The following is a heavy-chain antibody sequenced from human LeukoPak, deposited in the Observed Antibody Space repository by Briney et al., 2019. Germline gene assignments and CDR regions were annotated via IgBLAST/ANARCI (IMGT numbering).Heavy chain of an antibody. CDR2: IYYSGST. D-gene: IGHD4-23*01. Sequence: PSETLSLTCIVSGVSISNSSYYWGWIRQPPGKGLEWIGSIYYSGSTYYNPSLKSRVTISVDTSKNQFSLKLSSVTAADTAVYYCARSGYGGNSEFAFDIWGQGTMVTVSS. J-gene: IGHJ3*02. CDR3: ARSGYGGNSEFAFDI. CDR1: GVSISNSSYY. V-gene: IGHV4-39*07.